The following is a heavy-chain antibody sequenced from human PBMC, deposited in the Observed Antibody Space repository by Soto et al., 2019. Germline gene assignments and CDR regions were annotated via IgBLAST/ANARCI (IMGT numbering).Heavy chain of an antibody. J-gene: IGHJ4*02. D-gene: IGHD6-19*01. Sequence: GGSLRLSCAASGFTFSSYAMSWVRQAPGKGLEWVSALSGSGGSTYYADSVKGRFTISRDNSKNTLYLQMNSLRAEDTAVYYCAKDTTLRLRYSSGGGLFDCWGQGTLVTVSS. CDR2: LSGSGGST. V-gene: IGHV3-23*01. CDR1: GFTFSSYA. CDR3: AKDTTLRLRYSSGGGLFDC.